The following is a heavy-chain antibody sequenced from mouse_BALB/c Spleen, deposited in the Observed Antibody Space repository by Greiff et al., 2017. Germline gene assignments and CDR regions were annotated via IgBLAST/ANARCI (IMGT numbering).Heavy chain of an antibody. J-gene: IGHJ2*01. CDR3: ARDDGYYGY. V-gene: IGHV1S56*01. D-gene: IGHD2-3*01. Sequence: QVQLQQSGPELVKPGASVRISCKASGYTFTSYYIHWVKQRPGQGLEWIGWIYPGNVNTKYNEKFKGKATLTADKSSSTAYMQLSSLTSEDSAVYFCARDDGYYGYWGQGTTLTVSS. CDR1: GYTFTSYY. CDR2: IYPGNVNT.